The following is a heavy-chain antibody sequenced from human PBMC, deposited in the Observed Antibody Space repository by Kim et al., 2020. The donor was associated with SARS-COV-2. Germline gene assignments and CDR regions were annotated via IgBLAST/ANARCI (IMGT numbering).Heavy chain of an antibody. V-gene: IGHV1-46*01. D-gene: IGHD5-18*01. CDR2: IDPSAGSA. CDR3: ARRTGTSYGSFDF. CDR1: GYTFTRYY. J-gene: IGHJ4*02. Sequence: ASVKVSCKASGYTFTRYYIHWVRQAPGQGLEWMGIIDPSAGSAKYAQNFQGRVTMTRDTSTSTVDMELSSLRSDDTAVYYCARRTGTSYGSFDFGGQGTRATVSS.